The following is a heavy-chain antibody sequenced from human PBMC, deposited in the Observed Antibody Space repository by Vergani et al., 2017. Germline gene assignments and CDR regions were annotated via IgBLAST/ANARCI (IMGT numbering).Heavy chain of an antibody. J-gene: IGHJ4*02. CDR1: GGSFSGYY. Sequence: QVQLQQWGAGLLKPSETLSLTCAVYGGSFSGYYWSWIRQPPGKGLEWVSYISSSGSTIYYADSVKGRFTISRDNAKNSLYLQMNSLRAEDTAVYYCAREGWFGELLLWGQGTLVTVSS. CDR3: AREGWFGELLL. V-gene: IGHV3-11*01. D-gene: IGHD3-10*01. CDR2: ISSSGSTI.